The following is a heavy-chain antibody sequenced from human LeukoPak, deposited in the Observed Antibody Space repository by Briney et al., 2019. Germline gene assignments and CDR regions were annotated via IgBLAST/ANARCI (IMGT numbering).Heavy chain of an antibody. J-gene: IGHJ4*02. V-gene: IGHV4-34*01. Sequence: SETLSLTCAVYGGSFSGYYWSWIRQPPGKGLEWIGEINHSGSTNYNPSLKSRVTISVDTSKNQFSLKLSSVTAADTAVYYCARETNEGSDYWGQGTLVTVSS. CDR3: ARETNEGSDY. CDR2: INHSGST. CDR1: GGSFSGYY.